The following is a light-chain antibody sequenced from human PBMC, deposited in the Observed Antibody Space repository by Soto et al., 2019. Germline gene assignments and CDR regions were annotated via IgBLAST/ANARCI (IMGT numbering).Light chain of an antibody. CDR2: HAS. J-gene: IGKJ1*01. Sequence: DIQMTQSPSTLSASVGDRVTITCRASQSISSWLAWYQQKPGTAPKVLIYHASNLQSGVPSRFSGSGSGTEFTLTISSLQPDDFATYYCQQYNSYSFGQGPKVDI. CDR1: QSISSW. V-gene: IGKV1-5*01. CDR3: QQYNSYS.